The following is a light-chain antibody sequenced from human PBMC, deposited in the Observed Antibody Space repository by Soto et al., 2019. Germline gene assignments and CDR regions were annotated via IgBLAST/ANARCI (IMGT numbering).Light chain of an antibody. CDR1: QSISSW. J-gene: IGKJ1*01. Sequence: DIQMTQSPSTLSASVGDRVTITCRASQSISSWLAWYQQKPGKAPKLLIDKASSLESGVPSRFSGSGSGTEFTLTISSLQPDDSATYYCQQYNSFPTFGQGTKVEIK. CDR3: QQYNSFPT. V-gene: IGKV1-5*03. CDR2: KAS.